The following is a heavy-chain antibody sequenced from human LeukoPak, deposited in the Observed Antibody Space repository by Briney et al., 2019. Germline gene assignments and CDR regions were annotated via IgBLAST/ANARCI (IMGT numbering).Heavy chain of an antibody. D-gene: IGHD1-26*01. V-gene: IGHV3-30-3*01. Sequence: GGSLRLSCAASGFTFSNYAMHWVRQAPGKGLEWVAVISYDGSNKYYADSVKGRFTISRDNSKNTLYLQMNSLRAEDTAVYYCARDSGSYFSLDYWGQGTLVTVSS. CDR2: ISYDGSNK. CDR3: ARDSGSYFSLDY. CDR1: GFTFSNYA. J-gene: IGHJ4*02.